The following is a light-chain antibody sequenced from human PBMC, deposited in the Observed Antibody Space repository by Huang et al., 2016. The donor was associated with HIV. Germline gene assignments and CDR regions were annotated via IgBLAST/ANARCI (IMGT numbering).Light chain of an antibody. Sequence: DIVMTQSPLSLVVTPGEPASISCRSSQNLLHRNGFNYLDWYLQKPGQSPPLLIYLVSNRASGVPDRFSGSGSGTDFTLKISRVEAEDVGVFYCMQALQTPITFGQGTRLEIK. V-gene: IGKV2-28*01. CDR2: LVS. J-gene: IGKJ5*01. CDR3: MQALQTPIT. CDR1: QNLLHRNGFNY.